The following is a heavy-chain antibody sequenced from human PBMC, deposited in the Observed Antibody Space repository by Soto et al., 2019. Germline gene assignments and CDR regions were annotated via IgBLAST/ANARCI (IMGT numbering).Heavy chain of an antibody. J-gene: IGHJ6*03. CDR2: IGTAGDT. D-gene: IGHD6-13*01. Sequence: GGSLRLSCAASGFTFSSYDMHWVRQATGKGLEWVSAIGTAGDTYYPGSVKGRFTISRENAKNSLYLQMNSLRAGDTAVYYCARGKSGIAAAGPPSPSMDVWGKGTTVTVSS. CDR3: ARGKSGIAAAGPPSPSMDV. CDR1: GFTFSSYD. V-gene: IGHV3-13*01.